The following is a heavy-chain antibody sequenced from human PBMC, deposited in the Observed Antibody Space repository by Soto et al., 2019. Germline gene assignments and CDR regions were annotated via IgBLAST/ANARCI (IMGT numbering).Heavy chain of an antibody. J-gene: IGHJ4*02. CDR3: ARDGNWNSPVPLYYFDY. CDR1: GFIFSSYT. V-gene: IGHV3-30-3*01. D-gene: IGHD1-7*01. CDR2: ISYDGSNK. Sequence: GGSLRLSCAASGFIFSSYTMSWVRQAPGKGLEWVAVISYDGSNKYYADSVKGRFTISRDNSKNTLYLQMNSLRAEGTAVYYCARDGNWNSPVPLYYFDYWGQGTLVTVSS.